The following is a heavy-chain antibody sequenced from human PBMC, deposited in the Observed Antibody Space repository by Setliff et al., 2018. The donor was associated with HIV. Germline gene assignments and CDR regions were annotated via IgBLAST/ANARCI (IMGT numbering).Heavy chain of an antibody. D-gene: IGHD2-2*01. CDR1: GYTFTGYY. CDR3: ARSQGIVPAAPLWC. Sequence: GASVKVSCKASGYTFTGYYMHWVRQAPGQGLEWMGWINPNSGGTNYAQKFQGWVTMTRDTSISTAYMELSRLRSDDTAVYYCARSQGIVPAAPLWCWGQGTLVTVSS. V-gene: IGHV1-2*04. CDR2: INPNSGGT. J-gene: IGHJ4*02.